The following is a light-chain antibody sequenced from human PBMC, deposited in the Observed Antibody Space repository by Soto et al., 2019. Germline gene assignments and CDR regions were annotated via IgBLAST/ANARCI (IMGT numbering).Light chain of an antibody. Sequence: QSVLTQPPSVSAAPGQTVTISCSGSSSNIGNNYVSWYQQLPGTAPKLLIYDNNKRPSGIPDRFSGSKSGTSATLGITGLRTGDEADYYCGTWDSSLSARYVFGTGTKLTVL. CDR3: GTWDSSLSARYV. CDR1: SSNIGNNY. V-gene: IGLV1-51*01. J-gene: IGLJ1*01. CDR2: DNN.